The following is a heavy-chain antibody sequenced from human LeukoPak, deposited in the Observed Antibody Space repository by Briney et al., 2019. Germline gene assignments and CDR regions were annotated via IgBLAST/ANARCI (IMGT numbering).Heavy chain of an antibody. V-gene: IGHV1-69*13. CDR3: ARDAPFGYSSGWFTFDY. D-gene: IGHD6-19*01. CDR1: GGTFSSYA. Sequence: WASVKVSCKASGGTFSSYAISWVRQAPGQGLEWMGGIIPIFGTANYAQKSQGRVTITADASTSTAYMELSSLRSEDTAVYYCARDAPFGYSSGWFTFDYWGQGTLVTVSS. CDR2: IIPIFGTA. J-gene: IGHJ4*02.